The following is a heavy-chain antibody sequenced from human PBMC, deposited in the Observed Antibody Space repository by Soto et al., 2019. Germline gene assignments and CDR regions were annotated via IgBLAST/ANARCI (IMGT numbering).Heavy chain of an antibody. D-gene: IGHD3-16*01. V-gene: IGHV4-28*01. Sequence: SETLSLTCAVSGYSISSSNWWGWIRQPPGKGLEWIGYIYYSGSTYYNPSLKSRVTMSVDTSKNQFSLKLSSVTAVDTAVYYCARSLGGYPPYYYYGMDVWGQGTTVTVSS. J-gene: IGHJ6*02. CDR2: IYYSGST. CDR1: GYSISSSNW. CDR3: ARSLGGYPPYYYYGMDV.